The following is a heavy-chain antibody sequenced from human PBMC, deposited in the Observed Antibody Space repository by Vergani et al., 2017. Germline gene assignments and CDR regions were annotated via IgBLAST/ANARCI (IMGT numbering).Heavy chain of an antibody. D-gene: IGHD2-2*03. CDR1: GFTFSSYS. V-gene: IGHV3-48*04. CDR3: ARGREVGYCSSTSCSRYYYGMDV. CDR2: ISSSSSTI. J-gene: IGHJ6*02. Sequence: EVQLVESGGGLVQPGGSLRLSCAASGFTFSSYSMNWVRQAPGKGLEWVSYISSSSSTIYYADSVKGRFTISRDNAKNSLYLQMNSLRAEDTAVYYCARGREVGYCSSTSCSRYYYGMDVWGQGTTVTVSS.